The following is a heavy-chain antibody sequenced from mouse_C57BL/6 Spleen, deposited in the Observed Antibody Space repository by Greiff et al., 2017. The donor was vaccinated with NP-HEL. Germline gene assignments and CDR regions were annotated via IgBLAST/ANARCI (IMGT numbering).Heavy chain of an antibody. CDR2: IYPSDSET. J-gene: IGHJ4*01. CDR1: GYTFTSYW. V-gene: IGHV1-61*01. Sequence: VQLQQPGAELVRPGSSVKLSCKASGYTFTSYWMDWVKQRPGQGLEWIGNIYPSDSETHYNQKFKDKATLTVDKSSSTAYMQLSSLTSEDSAVYYCASLYYEDAMDYWGQGTSVTVSS. CDR3: ASLYYEDAMDY. D-gene: IGHD2-4*01.